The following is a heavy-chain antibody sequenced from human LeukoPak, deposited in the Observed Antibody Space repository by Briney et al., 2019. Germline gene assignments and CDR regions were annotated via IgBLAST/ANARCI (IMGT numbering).Heavy chain of an antibody. J-gene: IGHJ4*02. D-gene: IGHD1-26*01. CDR3: ARDPGIVGAPDY. Sequence: GGSLRLSCAASGFTFSSYGMHWVRQAPGKGLEWVAVIWYDGSNKYYADSVKGRFTISRDNSKNTLCLQMNSLRAEDTAVYYCARDPGIVGAPDYWGQGTLVTVSS. V-gene: IGHV3-33*01. CDR1: GFTFSSYG. CDR2: IWYDGSNK.